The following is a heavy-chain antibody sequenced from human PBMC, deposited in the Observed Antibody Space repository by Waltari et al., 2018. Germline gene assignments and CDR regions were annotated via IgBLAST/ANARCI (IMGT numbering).Heavy chain of an antibody. V-gene: IGHV3-74*01. CDR2: INIDGRIT. Sequence: EVQLVESGGGLVQPGGSLRLSCAASGFPFSNYWMHWVRQDPGKGLVSVAHINIDGRITNYADSVKGRFTISRDNAKNTLFLQMNSLRAEDTAVYYCVLYSSEFLGDYWGQGTLVTVSS. CDR3: VLYSSEFLGDY. CDR1: GFPFSNYW. J-gene: IGHJ4*02. D-gene: IGHD3-22*01.